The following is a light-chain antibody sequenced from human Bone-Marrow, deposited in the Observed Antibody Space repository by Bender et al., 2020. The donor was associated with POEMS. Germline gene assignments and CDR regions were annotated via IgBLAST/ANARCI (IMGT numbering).Light chain of an antibody. CDR2: EDN. Sequence: KFMLTQPHSVSESPGKTVTISCTVSGGSVDTNFVQWYQQRPGSAPTVVIYEDNQRPSGVPFRFSGSTDSSSNSASLTISALRTEDEADYYCHSYDGTNLWVFGGGTKLTVL. V-gene: IGLV6-57*02. J-gene: IGLJ3*02. CDR1: GGSVDTNF. CDR3: HSYDGTNLWV.